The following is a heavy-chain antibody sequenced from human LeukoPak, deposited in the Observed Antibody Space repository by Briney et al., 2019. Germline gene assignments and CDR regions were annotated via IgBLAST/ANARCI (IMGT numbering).Heavy chain of an antibody. CDR3: ARGPYGEPSSFDY. D-gene: IGHD4-17*01. CDR1: GYTFNNFA. J-gene: IGHJ4*02. Sequence: ASVKLSCKASGYTFNNFAIHWVRQAPGQSLEWMGWINAANGNSVYSEKLQGRVTISRDTSASTAYMEVGSLKSEDTAVYYCARGPYGEPSSFDYWGQGTLVTVSS. V-gene: IGHV1-3*01. CDR2: INAANGNS.